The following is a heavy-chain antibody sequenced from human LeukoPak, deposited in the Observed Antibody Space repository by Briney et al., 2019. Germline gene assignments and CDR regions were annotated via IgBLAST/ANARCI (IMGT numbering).Heavy chain of an antibody. CDR1: GGSFSGYY. CDR3: ARAPPDYGDYFDY. J-gene: IGHJ4*02. CDR2: INHSGST. D-gene: IGHD4-17*01. V-gene: IGHV4-34*01. Sequence: SETLSLTCAVYGGSFSGYYRSWIRQPPGKGLEWIGEINHSGSTNYNPSLKSRVTISVDTSKNQFSLKLSSVTAADTAVYYCARAPPDYGDYFDYWGQGTLVTVSS.